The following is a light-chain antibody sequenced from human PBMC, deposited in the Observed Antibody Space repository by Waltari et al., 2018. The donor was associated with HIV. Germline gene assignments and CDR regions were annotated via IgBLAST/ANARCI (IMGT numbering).Light chain of an antibody. CDR2: DDN. CDR3: QVWDTTTDQWV. J-gene: IGLJ3*02. CDR1: TIGSKS. Sequence: SYVLTQPPSVSVDPGEPARLTCGGTTIGSKSAQWSQQKPVQAPVLVISDDNDRPSGIPERFSGSSSGNTATLTISRVEAGDEADYYCQVWDTTTDQWVFGGGTELAVL. V-gene: IGLV3-21*04.